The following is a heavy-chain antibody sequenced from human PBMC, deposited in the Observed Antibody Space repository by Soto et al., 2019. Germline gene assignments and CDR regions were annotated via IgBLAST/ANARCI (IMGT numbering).Heavy chain of an antibody. CDR1: GGSFSGYY. D-gene: IGHD1-26*01. V-gene: IGHV4-34*01. J-gene: IGHJ4*02. CDR2: INHSGST. Sequence: QVQLQQWGAGLLKPSETLSLTCAVYGGSFSGYYWSWIRQPPGKGQEWIGEINHSGSTNYNPSLKSRVTISVDTSKNQFSLKLSSVTAADTAVYYCAGVHGARFDYWGQGTLVTVSS. CDR3: AGVHGARFDY.